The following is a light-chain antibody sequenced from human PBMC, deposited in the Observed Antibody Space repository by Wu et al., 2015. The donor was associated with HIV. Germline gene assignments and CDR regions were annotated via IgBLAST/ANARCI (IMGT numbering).Light chain of an antibody. J-gene: IGKJ1*01. CDR2: GAS. CDR3: QQYNNWPLWT. Sequence: EIVLTQSPATLSLSPGEGATLSCRASHSVSTYVAWYQQKPGQTPRLLIYGASTRATGIPARFSGSGSGTEFTLTISSMQSEDFAVYYCQQYNNWPLWTFGQGTKVEIK. V-gene: IGKV3-15*01. CDR1: HSVSTY.